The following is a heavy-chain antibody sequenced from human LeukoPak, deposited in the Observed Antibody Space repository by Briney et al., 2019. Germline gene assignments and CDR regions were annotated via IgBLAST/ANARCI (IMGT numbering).Heavy chain of an antibody. CDR2: INPNSGGT. D-gene: IGHD1-14*01. CDR1: GYTFTGYY. J-gene: IGHJ5*02. CDR3: ARDIKRSRARWENLGFDP. V-gene: IGHV1-2*02. Sequence: ASVKVSCKASGYTFTGYYMHWVRQAPGQGLEWMGWINPNSGGTNYTQKFQGRVTMTRDTSISTAYMELRSLRSDGTAMYYCARDIKRSRARWENLGFDPWGQGTLVTVSS.